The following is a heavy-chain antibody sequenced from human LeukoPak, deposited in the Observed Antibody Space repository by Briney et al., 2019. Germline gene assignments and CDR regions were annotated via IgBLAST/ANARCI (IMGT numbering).Heavy chain of an antibody. D-gene: IGHD3-22*01. CDR2: IKQDGSEK. J-gene: IGHJ4*02. CDR3: ARDWYDSSGYYFYYFDY. V-gene: IGHV3-7*01. Sequence: PGGSLRLSCAASGFTFSSYWMCWVRQAPGKGLEWVANIKQDGSEKYYVDSVKGRFTISRDNAKNSLYLQMNSLRAEDTAVYYCARDWYDSSGYYFYYFDYWGQGTLVTVSS. CDR1: GFTFSSYW.